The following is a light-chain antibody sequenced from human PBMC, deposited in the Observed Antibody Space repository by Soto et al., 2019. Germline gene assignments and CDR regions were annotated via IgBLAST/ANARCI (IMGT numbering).Light chain of an antibody. V-gene: IGLV2-8*01. CDR2: EVS. CDR1: SSDVGGYNY. CDR3: SSYAGSINV. J-gene: IGLJ3*02. Sequence: QAVVTQPPSASGSPGQSVTISCTGTSSDVGGYNYVSWYQQHPGKAPKLMIYEVSKRPSGVPDRFSGSKSGNTASLTVSGLQAEDEADYYCSSYAGSINVFGGGTKVTVL.